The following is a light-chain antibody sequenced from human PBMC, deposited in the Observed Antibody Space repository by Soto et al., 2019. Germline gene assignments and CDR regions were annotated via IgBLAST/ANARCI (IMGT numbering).Light chain of an antibody. CDR3: QQYYSAPYT. CDR2: WAS. Sequence: DIVMAQSPDSLAVSLGERATIYCKSSQTVLYSSNNKNYLAWYQQKPGQPPKLLIYWASTRASGVPDRFSGSGSGTDFTLTISSLQAEDVAVYYCQQYYSAPYTFGQGTKLEI. CDR1: QTVLYSSNNKNY. J-gene: IGKJ2*01. V-gene: IGKV4-1*01.